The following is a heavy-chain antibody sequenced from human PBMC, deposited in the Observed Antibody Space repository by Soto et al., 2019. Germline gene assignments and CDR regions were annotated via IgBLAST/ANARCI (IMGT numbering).Heavy chain of an antibody. V-gene: IGHV1-2*02. CDR2: INPNSGGT. J-gene: IGHJ4*02. D-gene: IGHD5-12*01. Sequence: GALVKVSCKASGYTFTGYYMHWVRKAPGQGLEWMGWINPNSGGTNYAQKFQGRVTMTRDTSISTAYMELSRLRSDDTAVYYCARVPSPDIVATECYWGQGTLVTVSS. CDR3: ARVPSPDIVATECY. CDR1: GYTFTGYY.